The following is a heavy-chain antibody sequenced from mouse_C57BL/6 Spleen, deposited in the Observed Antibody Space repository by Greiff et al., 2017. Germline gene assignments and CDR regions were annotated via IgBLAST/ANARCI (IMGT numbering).Heavy chain of an antibody. CDR1: GYTFTDYN. Sequence: VQLKESGPELVKPGASVKMSCKASGYTFTDYNMHWVKQSHGKSLEWIGYINPNNGGTSYNQKFKGKATLTVNKSSSTAYMELRSLTSEDSAVYYCASPSTVVGGYFDVWGTGTTVTVSS. J-gene: IGHJ1*03. CDR3: ASPSTVVGGYFDV. CDR2: INPNNGGT. V-gene: IGHV1-22*01. D-gene: IGHD1-1*01.